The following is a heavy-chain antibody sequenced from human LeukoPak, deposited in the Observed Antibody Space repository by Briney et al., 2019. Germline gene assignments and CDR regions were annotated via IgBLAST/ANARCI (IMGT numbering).Heavy chain of an antibody. CDR3: ARGVQLERFDY. Sequence: NPSETLSLTCTVSGGSISSYYWSWIRQPPGKGLEWIGYIYYSGSTNYNPSLKSRVTISVDTSKNQFSLKLSSVTAADTAVYYCARGVQLERFDYWGQGTLVTVSS. J-gene: IGHJ4*02. V-gene: IGHV4-59*01. CDR1: GGSISSYY. CDR2: IYYSGST. D-gene: IGHD1-1*01.